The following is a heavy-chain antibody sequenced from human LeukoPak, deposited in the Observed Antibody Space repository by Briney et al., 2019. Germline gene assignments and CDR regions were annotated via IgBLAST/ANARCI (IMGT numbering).Heavy chain of an antibody. Sequence: PSETLSLTCTVSGGSISSSSYYWGWIRQPPGKGLEWIGSIYCSGSTYYNPSLKSRVTISVDTSKNQFSLKLSSVTAADTAVYYCASPRADGFDPWGQGTLVTVSS. J-gene: IGHJ5*02. CDR3: ASPRADGFDP. V-gene: IGHV4-39*01. CDR1: GGSISSSSYY. CDR2: IYCSGST.